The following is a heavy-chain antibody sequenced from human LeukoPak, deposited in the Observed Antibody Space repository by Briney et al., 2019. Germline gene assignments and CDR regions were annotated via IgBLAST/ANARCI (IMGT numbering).Heavy chain of an antibody. CDR1: GFTFDDYD. CDR2: INWNGCRT. J-gene: IGHJ4*02. CDR3: ARGGYCSSTSCPLDY. V-gene: IGHV3-20*01. D-gene: IGHD2-2*01. Sequence: GGSLRLSCAASGFTFDDYDMSWVRQAPGKGLEWVSGINWNGCRTGYADSVKGRFTISRDNAKNSLYLQMNSLRAEDAALYHCARGGYCSSTSCPLDYWGQGTLVTVSS.